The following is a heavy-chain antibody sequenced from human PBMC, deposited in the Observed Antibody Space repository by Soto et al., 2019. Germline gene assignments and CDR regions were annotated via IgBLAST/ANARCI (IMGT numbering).Heavy chain of an antibody. CDR3: ARVGYYYGSGSYPHYYYYYYMDV. CDR1: GFTFSSYD. V-gene: IGHV3-13*01. D-gene: IGHD3-10*01. J-gene: IGHJ6*03. CDR2: IGTAGDT. Sequence: EVQLVESGGGLVQPGGSLRLSCAASGFTFSSYDMHWVRQATGKGLEWVSAIGTAGDTYYPGSVKGRFTISRENAKNSLYLQMNSLRAGDTAVYYCARVGYYYGSGSYPHYYYYYYMDVWGKGTTVTVSS.